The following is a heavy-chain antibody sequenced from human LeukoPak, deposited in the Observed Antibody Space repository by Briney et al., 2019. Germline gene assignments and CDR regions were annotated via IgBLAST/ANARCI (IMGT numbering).Heavy chain of an antibody. Sequence: PSETLSLTCTVSGGSISSYYWSWIRQPPGKGLEWIGYVYDSGSTNYNPSLKSRVTISVDTSKNQFSLELTSVTAADTAVFYCARLTYGSISFDYWGQGALVTVSS. CDR2: VYDSGST. CDR3: ARLTYGSISFDY. V-gene: IGHV4-59*01. CDR1: GGSISSYY. J-gene: IGHJ4*02. D-gene: IGHD3-10*01.